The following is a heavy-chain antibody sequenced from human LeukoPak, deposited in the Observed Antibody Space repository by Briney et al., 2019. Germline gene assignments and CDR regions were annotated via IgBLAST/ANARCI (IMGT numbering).Heavy chain of an antibody. Sequence: SETLSLTCTVSGGSISSGDYYWSWIRQPPGKGLEWIGYIYYSGSTYYNPSLKSRVTISVDTSKNQFSLKLSSVTAADTAVYYCAKVGVSGAARLDYWGQGTLVTVSS. D-gene: IGHD6-6*01. CDR1: GGSISSGDYY. J-gene: IGHJ4*02. CDR2: IYYSGST. CDR3: AKVGVSGAARLDY. V-gene: IGHV4-30-4*02.